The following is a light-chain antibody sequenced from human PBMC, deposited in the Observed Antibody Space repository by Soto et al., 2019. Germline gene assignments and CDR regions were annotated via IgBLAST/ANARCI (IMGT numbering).Light chain of an antibody. CDR2: GTS. Sequence: MVLTQSPGTLSLSPGERATLSCRASHSVSISYLAWYQQRSGQPPRLLIYGTSTRTTGIPGRFSGSGSGTDFTLTSSRLEPEDSGVYFCQQWGNSPRVTFGGGTKVEI. V-gene: IGKV3-20*01. CDR1: HSVSISY. J-gene: IGKJ4*01. CDR3: QQWGNSPRVT.